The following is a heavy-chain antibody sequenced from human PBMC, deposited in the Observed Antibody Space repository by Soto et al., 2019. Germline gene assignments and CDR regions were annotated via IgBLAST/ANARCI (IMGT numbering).Heavy chain of an antibody. CDR3: ARGSHYYDSSGYSQFDY. D-gene: IGHD3-22*01. Sequence: ASVKVSCKASGYTFTSYCISWVRQAPGQGLEWMGWISAYNGNTNYAQKLQGWVTMTRDTSISTAYMELSRLRSDDTAVYYCARGSHYYDSSGYSQFDYWGQGTLVTVSS. CDR1: GYTFTSYC. V-gene: IGHV1-18*01. J-gene: IGHJ4*02. CDR2: ISAYNGNT.